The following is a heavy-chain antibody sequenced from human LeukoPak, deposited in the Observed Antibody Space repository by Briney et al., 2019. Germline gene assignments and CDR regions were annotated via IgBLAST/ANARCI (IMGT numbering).Heavy chain of an antibody. D-gene: IGHD3-10*01. Sequence: SVKVSCKASGGTFSSYAISWVRQAPGQGLEWMGGIIPIFGTANYAQKFQGRVTITTDESTSTAYMELSSLRSEDTAVYYCARPTLPRYGSGINRGDAFDIWGQGTMVTVSS. CDR1: GGTFSSYA. CDR2: IIPIFGTA. CDR3: ARPTLPRYGSGINRGDAFDI. V-gene: IGHV1-69*05. J-gene: IGHJ3*02.